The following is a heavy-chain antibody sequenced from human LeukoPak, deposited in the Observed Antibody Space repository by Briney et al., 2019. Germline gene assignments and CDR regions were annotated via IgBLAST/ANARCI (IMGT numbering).Heavy chain of an antibody. D-gene: IGHD3-22*01. Sequence: GGSLRLSCAASGLTFSSYAMSWVRQAPGKGLEWVSAIRGSGGSTYYADSVKGRFTISRDNSKNTLYLQMNSLRADDTAVYYCAKTDRAARIVVVIRPHYYFDYWGQGTLVTVSS. CDR1: GLTFSSYA. CDR2: IRGSGGST. J-gene: IGHJ4*02. V-gene: IGHV3-23*01. CDR3: AKTDRAARIVVVIRPHYYFDY.